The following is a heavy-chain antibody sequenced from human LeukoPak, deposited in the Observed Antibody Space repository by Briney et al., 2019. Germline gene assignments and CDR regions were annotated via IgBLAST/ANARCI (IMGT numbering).Heavy chain of an antibody. Sequence: ASVKVSCKASGGTFSSYAISWVRQAPGQGLEWMGGIIPIFGTANYAQKFQGRVTITADESTSTAYMELSSLRSEDTAVYYCARTFRHVSYGDYEGAFAFDIWGQGTMVTVS. CDR3: ARTFRHVSYGDYEGAFAFDI. V-gene: IGHV1-69*13. J-gene: IGHJ3*02. D-gene: IGHD4-17*01. CDR1: GGTFSSYA. CDR2: IIPIFGTA.